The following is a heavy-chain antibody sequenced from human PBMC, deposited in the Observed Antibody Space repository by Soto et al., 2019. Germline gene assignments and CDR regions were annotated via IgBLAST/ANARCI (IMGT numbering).Heavy chain of an antibody. D-gene: IGHD4-17*01. CDR3: AAPAFGDYWYFDL. J-gene: IGHJ2*01. Sequence: QMQLVQSGPEVKKPGTSVKVSCKASGFTFSSSIVQWVRPARGQRLEWIGWIVVGSGHTNYEQKFQERVTITRDMSTSTAYMELSSLRSEDTAVYYCAAPAFGDYWYFDLWGRGTLVTVSS. V-gene: IGHV1-58*01. CDR1: GFTFSSSI. CDR2: IVVGSGHT.